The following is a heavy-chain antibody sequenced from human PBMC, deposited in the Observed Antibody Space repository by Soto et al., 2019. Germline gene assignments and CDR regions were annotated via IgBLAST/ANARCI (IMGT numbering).Heavy chain of an antibody. D-gene: IGHD1-26*01. CDR1: GGSFSGYY. CDR3: ASTSGTLVDF. CDR2: INHSGST. V-gene: IGHV4-34*01. J-gene: IGHJ4*02. Sequence: SETLSLTCAVYGGSFSGYYWSWIRQPPGKGLEWIGEINHSGSTNYNPSLKSRVTISVDTSKNQFSLKLSSVTAADTAVYYCASTSGTLVDFWGQGNLVTVSS.